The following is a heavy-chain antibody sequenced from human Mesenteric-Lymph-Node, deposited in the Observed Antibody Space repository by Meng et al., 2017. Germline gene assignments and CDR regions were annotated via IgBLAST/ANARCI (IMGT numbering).Heavy chain of an antibody. J-gene: IGHJ6*02. CDR2: ISSSGSTI. CDR1: GFTFSSYE. V-gene: IGHV3-48*03. CDR3: AREVLLWFGELLAAHYYGMDV. D-gene: IGHD3-10*01. Sequence: GGSLRLSCAASGFTFSSYEMNWVRQAPGKGLEWVSYISSSGSTIYYADSVKGRFTISRDNAKNSLYLQMNSLRAEDTAVYYCAREVLLWFGELLAAHYYGMDVWGQGTTVTVSS.